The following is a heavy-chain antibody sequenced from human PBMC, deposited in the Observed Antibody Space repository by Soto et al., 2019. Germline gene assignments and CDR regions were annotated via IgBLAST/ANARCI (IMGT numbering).Heavy chain of an antibody. CDR1: GFTFSSYA. D-gene: IGHD5-18*01. Sequence: QPGGSLRLSCAASGFTFSSYAMHWVRQAPGKGLEWVAVISYDGSNKYYADSVKDRFTISRDNSKNTLYLQMNSLRAEDTAVYYCARDRIQLWLPQRSYFDYWGQGTLVTVSS. J-gene: IGHJ4*02. CDR3: ARDRIQLWLPQRSYFDY. V-gene: IGHV3-30-3*01. CDR2: ISYDGSNK.